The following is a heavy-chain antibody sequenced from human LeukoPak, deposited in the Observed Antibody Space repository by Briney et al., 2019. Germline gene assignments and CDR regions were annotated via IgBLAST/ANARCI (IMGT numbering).Heavy chain of an antibody. CDR3: ARLEMVTIKKLFQPSFDY. CDR2: IFSNDEK. D-gene: IGHD5-24*01. CDR1: GFSLSTARMG. J-gene: IGHJ4*02. Sequence: SGPTLVNPTETLTLTCTVSGFSLSTARMGVSWIRQPPGKALEWLAHIFSNDEKSYSTSLKSRLTISKDTSKSQVVLTMTNMDPVDTATYYCARLEMVTIKKLFQPSFDYWGQGTLVTVSS. V-gene: IGHV2-26*01.